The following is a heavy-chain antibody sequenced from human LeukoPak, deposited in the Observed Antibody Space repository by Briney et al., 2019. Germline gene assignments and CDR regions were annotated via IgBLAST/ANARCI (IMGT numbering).Heavy chain of an antibody. Sequence: SETLSLTCTVYGGSISSYYWSWIRQPPGKGLEWIGYIYYSGSTNYNPSLKSRVTISVDTSKNQFSLKLSSVTAADTAVYYCARAAAGMFYYGMDVWGQGTTITVSS. J-gene: IGHJ6*02. CDR1: GGSISSYY. CDR2: IYYSGST. CDR3: ARAAAGMFYYGMDV. V-gene: IGHV4-59*01. D-gene: IGHD6-13*01.